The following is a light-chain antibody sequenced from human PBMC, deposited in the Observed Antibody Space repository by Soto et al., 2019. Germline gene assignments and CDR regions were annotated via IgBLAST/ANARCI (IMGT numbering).Light chain of an antibody. Sequence: QSALTQPASVSGSPGQSITISCTGTSSDIGSYNFVSWYQQHPGKAPKLMIYDVSNRPSGVSYRFSGSKSGNTASLTISGLQAYDEADYYCSSYTTSSTFDFGGGTKLTVL. J-gene: IGLJ2*01. CDR3: SSYTTSSTFD. CDR2: DVS. CDR1: SSDIGSYNF. V-gene: IGLV2-14*01.